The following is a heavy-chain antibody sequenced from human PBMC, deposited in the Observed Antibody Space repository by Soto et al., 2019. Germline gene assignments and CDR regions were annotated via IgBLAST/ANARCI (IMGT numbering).Heavy chain of an antibody. D-gene: IGHD6-13*01. CDR3: ARNLMAAAGIHYYYYYGMDV. CDR1: GYTFTGYY. Sequence: ASVKVSCKASGYTFTGYYMHWVRQAPGQGLEWMGWINPNSGGTNYAQKFQGWVTMTRDTSISTAYMELSRLRSDDTAVYYCARNLMAAAGIHYYYYYGMDVWGQGTTVTVSS. V-gene: IGHV1-2*04. J-gene: IGHJ6*02. CDR2: INPNSGGT.